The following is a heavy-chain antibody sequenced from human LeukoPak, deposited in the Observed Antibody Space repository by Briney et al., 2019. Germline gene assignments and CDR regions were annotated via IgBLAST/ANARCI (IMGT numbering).Heavy chain of an antibody. Sequence: ASVKVSCKASGYTFTSDGISWVRQAPGQGIERMGWISANHGNTNYAQKLQGRVIMTTDTSTSTAYMELRSLRSDDTAVYNCASGYCSGGSCYSFDYGGQGSQVTVSS. CDR2: ISANHGNT. D-gene: IGHD2-15*01. CDR3: ASGYCSGGSCYSFDY. V-gene: IGHV1-18*01. J-gene: IGHJ4*02. CDR1: GYTFTSDG.